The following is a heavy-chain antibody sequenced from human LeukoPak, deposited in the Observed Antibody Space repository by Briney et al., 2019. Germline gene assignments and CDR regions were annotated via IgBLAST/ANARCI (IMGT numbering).Heavy chain of an antibody. CDR3: AKFHHSGYYFDY. D-gene: IGHD3-22*01. CDR2: ISGSGGST. CDR1: GFTFSSHA. Sequence: GGSLRLSCAASGFTFSSHAMSWVRQAPGKGLEWVSAISGSGGSTYYADSVKGRFTISRDNSKNTLYLQMNSLRAEDTAVYYCAKFHHSGYYFDYWGQGTLVTVSS. V-gene: IGHV3-23*01. J-gene: IGHJ4*02.